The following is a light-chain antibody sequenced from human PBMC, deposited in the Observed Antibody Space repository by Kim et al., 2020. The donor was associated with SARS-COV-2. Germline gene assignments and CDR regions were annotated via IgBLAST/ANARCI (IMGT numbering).Light chain of an antibody. CDR3: QQYNIGPDT. Sequence: DIQMTQSPSSLSASVGDRVTITCRASQGISSSLAWYQQKPGKVPKQLIYAASALQPGVPSRFSGSESGTDFTLTISSLQPEDVATYYCQQYNIGPDTFGQGTRLEIK. CDR1: QGISSS. V-gene: IGKV1-27*01. CDR2: AAS. J-gene: IGKJ5*01.